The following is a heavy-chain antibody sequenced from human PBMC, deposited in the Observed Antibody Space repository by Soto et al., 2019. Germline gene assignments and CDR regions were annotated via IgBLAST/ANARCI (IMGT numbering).Heavy chain of an antibody. CDR2: ISSSGSTI. Sequence: EVQLVESGGGLVQPGGSLRLSCAASGFTFSSYEMNWVRQAPGKGLEWVSYISSSGSTIYYADSVKGRFTISRDNAKNSLYLQMNSLRAEDTAVYYCASGSIAAQNDAFDIWGQGTMVTVSS. V-gene: IGHV3-48*03. CDR3: ASGSIAAQNDAFDI. J-gene: IGHJ3*02. D-gene: IGHD6-13*01. CDR1: GFTFSSYE.